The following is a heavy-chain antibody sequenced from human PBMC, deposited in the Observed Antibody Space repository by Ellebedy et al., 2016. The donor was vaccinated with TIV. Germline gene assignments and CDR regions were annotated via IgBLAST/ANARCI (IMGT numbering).Heavy chain of an antibody. CDR3: VRDRGTPDAFDI. V-gene: IGHV3-74*01. D-gene: IGHD3-10*01. J-gene: IGHJ3*02. CDR1: GFSGYW. CDR2: INAAGSTT. Sequence: GESLKISCAASGFSGYWMHWVRQAPGKGLVWVSHINAAGSTTTYADSVKGRFTISRDNAKATLYLQMHSLRAEDTAVYYCVRDRGTPDAFDIWGQGTTVTVSS.